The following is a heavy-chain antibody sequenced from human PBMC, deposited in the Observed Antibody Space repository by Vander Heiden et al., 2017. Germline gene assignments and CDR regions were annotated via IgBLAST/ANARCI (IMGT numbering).Heavy chain of an antibody. CDR1: GGTFSSYA. V-gene: IGHV1-69*01. CDR2: IIPIFGTA. CDR3: ASPPPDRYCGGDCSGYYYYYGMDV. D-gene: IGHD2-21*02. J-gene: IGHJ6*02. Sequence: QVQLVQSGAEVKKPGSSVTVSCQASGGTFSSYAISWVRQAPGQGLEWMGGIIPIFGTATYAQKFQGRVTITADESTSTAYMELSSLRSEDTAVYYCASPPPDRYCGGDCSGYYYYYGMDVWGQGTTVTVSS.